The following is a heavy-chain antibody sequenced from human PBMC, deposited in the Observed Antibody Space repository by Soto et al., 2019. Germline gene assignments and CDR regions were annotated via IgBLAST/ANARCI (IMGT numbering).Heavy chain of an antibody. Sequence: SQTLSLTCAISGDSVSSNSATWNWIRQSPSGGLQWLGRTYYRSKWYYDYAESVKSRITINPDTSKNQFSLQLISVTPEDTAVYYCAQVNSAYDPIDYWGQGTLVTVSS. CDR1: GDSVSSNSAT. V-gene: IGHV6-1*01. CDR2: TYYRSKWYY. CDR3: AQVNSAYDPIDY. J-gene: IGHJ4*02. D-gene: IGHD5-12*01.